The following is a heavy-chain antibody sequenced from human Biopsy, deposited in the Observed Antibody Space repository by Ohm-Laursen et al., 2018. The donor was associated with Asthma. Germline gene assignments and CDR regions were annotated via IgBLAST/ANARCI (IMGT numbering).Heavy chain of an antibody. CDR1: GYIFATNA. Sequence: GASVKVSCKASGYIFATNAMHWVRQAPGQRPEWMGWFNPGNGNAKVSEKFQGRVSITRDTSATTAYLEVSSLTSEDTAVYYCARSAETYSGFDSNYYGMDVWGQGTRVTVSS. CDR2: FNPGNGNA. D-gene: IGHD5-12*01. J-gene: IGHJ6*02. CDR3: ARSAETYSGFDSNYYGMDV. V-gene: IGHV1-3*01.